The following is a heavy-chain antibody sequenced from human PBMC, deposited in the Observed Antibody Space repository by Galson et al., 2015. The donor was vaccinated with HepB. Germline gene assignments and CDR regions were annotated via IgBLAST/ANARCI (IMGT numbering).Heavy chain of an antibody. V-gene: IGHV3-66*03. CDR3: VRDEFDRAGSSWYATSH. J-gene: IGHJ4*02. Sequence: SLRLSCAASGFTVSNYYMTWVRQAPGKGLEWVSVIFKNGRIFHTDSVKGRFSSFRDDSKNTVYLEMNSLRVEDTAVYYCVRDEFDRAGSSWYATSHWGQGTLVTVSS. CDR1: GFTVSNYY. CDR2: IFKNGRI. D-gene: IGHD6-13*01.